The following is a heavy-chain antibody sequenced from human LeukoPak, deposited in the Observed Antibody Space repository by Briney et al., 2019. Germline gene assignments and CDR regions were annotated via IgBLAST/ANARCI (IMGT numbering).Heavy chain of an antibody. V-gene: IGHV4-59*12. CDR3: ARGGPDIVVVPAALDY. D-gene: IGHD2-2*01. Sequence: SETLSLTCTVSGGSISSYYWSWIRQPPGKGLEWIGYIYYSGSTYYNPSLKSRVTISVDTSKNQFSLKLSSVTAADAAVYYCARGGPDIVVVPAALDYWGQGTLVTVSS. CDR1: GGSISSYY. J-gene: IGHJ4*02. CDR2: IYYSGST.